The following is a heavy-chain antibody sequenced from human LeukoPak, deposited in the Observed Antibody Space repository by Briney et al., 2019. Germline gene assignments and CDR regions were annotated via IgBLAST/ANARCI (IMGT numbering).Heavy chain of an antibody. V-gene: IGHV3-74*01. D-gene: IGHD3-3*01. J-gene: IGHJ6*03. CDR2: INSDGSST. Sequence: PGGSLRLSCAASGFTFSSYWMHWVRQAPGKGLVWVSRINSDGSSTSYADSVKVRFTISRDNAKNTLYLQMNSLRAEDTAVYYLARGEYCVFLSGYYPVYYYYMDVWGKGTTVTVSS. CDR1: GFTFSSYW. CDR3: ARGEYCVFLSGYYPVYYYYMDV.